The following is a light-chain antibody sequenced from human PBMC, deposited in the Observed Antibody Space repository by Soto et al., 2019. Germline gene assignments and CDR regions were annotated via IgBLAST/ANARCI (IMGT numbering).Light chain of an antibody. Sequence: DIPMTQSPSSLSASVGDRVTITCQASQDISNYLNWYQQKPGKAPELLIYDASNLETGVPSRFSGSGSGTDFTITISSLQPEDIATYYCQQYDNLPLTFGGGTKVEIK. V-gene: IGKV1-33*01. J-gene: IGKJ4*01. CDR2: DAS. CDR3: QQYDNLPLT. CDR1: QDISNY.